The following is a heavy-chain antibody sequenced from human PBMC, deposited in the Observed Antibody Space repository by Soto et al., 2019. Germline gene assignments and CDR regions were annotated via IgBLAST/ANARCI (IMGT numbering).Heavy chain of an antibody. CDR1: GFTFSDYY. Sequence: QVQLVESGGGLVKPGGSLRLSCAASGFTFSDYYMSWIRQAPGKGLEWVSYISSSGSTIYYADSVKGRFTISRDNAKNSLYLQTNSLRAEDTAVYYCAREDRAVRFVKSRGASDYWGQGTLVTVSS. J-gene: IGHJ4*02. CDR3: AREDRAVRFVKSRGASDY. CDR2: ISSSGSTI. D-gene: IGHD6-6*01. V-gene: IGHV3-11*01.